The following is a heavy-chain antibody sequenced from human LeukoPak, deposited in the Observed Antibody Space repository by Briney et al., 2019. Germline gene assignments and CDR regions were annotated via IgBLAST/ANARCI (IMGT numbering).Heavy chain of an antibody. Sequence: SETLSLTCGVSGGSIGGTNWWSWVRQPPGQGLEWIGEISLAGQTNYNPSLNGRVTMSLDKSSNQLSLHLTSVTAADTATYFCSRESGPFCPFGYWGQGTLVIVSS. CDR3: SRESGPFCPFGY. CDR2: ISLAGQT. CDR1: GGSIGGTNW. D-gene: IGHD1-26*01. J-gene: IGHJ4*02. V-gene: IGHV4/OR15-8*02.